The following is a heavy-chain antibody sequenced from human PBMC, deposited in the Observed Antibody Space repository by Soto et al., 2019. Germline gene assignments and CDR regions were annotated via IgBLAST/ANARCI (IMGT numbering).Heavy chain of an antibody. Sequence: ASVKVSCKASGDTFTYCFLHWLQQAPGQGLERMRWITLYNGNTNYAKKFQGRVSITRDMSLRTAYIELSSLRSEDPAVYYWAKDPTIIPMVRGIECTNKDKNNWYDPWGQGTLVTVSS. CDR2: ITLYNGNT. J-gene: IGHJ5*02. CDR3: AKDPTIIPMVRGIECTNKDKNNWYDP. CDR1: GDTFTYCF. V-gene: IGHV1-45*02. D-gene: IGHD3-10*01.